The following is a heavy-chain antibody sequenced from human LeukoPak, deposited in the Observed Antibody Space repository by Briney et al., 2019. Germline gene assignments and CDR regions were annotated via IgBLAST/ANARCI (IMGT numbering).Heavy chain of an antibody. J-gene: IGHJ4*02. V-gene: IGHV4-34*01. CDR2: INHSGST. CDR3: ARETRISIFRVSYYFDY. Sequence: SETLSLTCAVYGGSFSGYYWSWIRQPPGKGLEWIGEINHSGSTNYNPSLKSRVTISVDTSKNQFSLKLSSVTAADTAVYYCARETRISIFRVSYYFDYWGQGTLVTVSS. CDR1: GGSFSGYY. D-gene: IGHD3-10*01.